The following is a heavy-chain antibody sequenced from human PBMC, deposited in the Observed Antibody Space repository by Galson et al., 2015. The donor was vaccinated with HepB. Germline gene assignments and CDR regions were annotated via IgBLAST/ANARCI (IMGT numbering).Heavy chain of an antibody. J-gene: IGHJ3*02. V-gene: IGHV3-9*01. CDR2: ITWNSGSI. CDR1: RITFDDYG. Sequence: SLRLSCAVSRITFDDYGIHWVRQAPGKGLEWVSGITWNSGSIAYADSVKGRFTISRDKAKNSLYLQMNSLRPEDSAVYFCARGTAFHDTVGGTYRYYAFDIWGQGTAVTVSS. D-gene: IGHD3-16*02. CDR3: ARGTAFHDTVGGTYRYYAFDI.